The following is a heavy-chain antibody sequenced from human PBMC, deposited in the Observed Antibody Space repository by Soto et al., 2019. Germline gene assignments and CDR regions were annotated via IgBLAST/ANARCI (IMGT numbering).Heavy chain of an antibody. V-gene: IGHV4-31*03. CDR3: GRDCSITSSSTGDTDA. D-gene: IGHD2-2*01. Sequence: SETLSLTCTVSGGSISSGGYYWSWIRQHPGKGLEWIGYIYYSGSTYYNPSLKSRVTISVDTSKNQFSLKLSSVTAADTAVYYCGRDCSITSSSTGDTDAWGKGNTLTVSS. J-gene: IGHJ6*03. CDR2: IYYSGST. CDR1: GGSISSGGYY.